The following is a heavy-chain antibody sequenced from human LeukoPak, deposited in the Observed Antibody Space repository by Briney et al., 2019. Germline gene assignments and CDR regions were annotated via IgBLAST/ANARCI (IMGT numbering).Heavy chain of an antibody. CDR3: ARHVESSGSYPFDY. Sequence: SETLSLTCTASGGSISSYYWSWIRQSPGKGLEWIGYIYTSGSTKYSPSLKSRVTISVDTSKNQFSLRLNSVTAADTAVYYCARHVESSGSYPFDYWGQGTLVTVSS. V-gene: IGHV4-4*09. D-gene: IGHD3-10*01. CDR2: IYTSGST. J-gene: IGHJ4*02. CDR1: GGSISSYY.